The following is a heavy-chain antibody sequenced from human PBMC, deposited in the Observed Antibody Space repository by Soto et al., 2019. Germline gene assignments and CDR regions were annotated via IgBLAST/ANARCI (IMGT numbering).Heavy chain of an antibody. CDR2: ISASSDAA. CDR3: AKYSGSYPVYNGLSL. Sequence: EVQLLESGGGLVQPGGSLRLSCAASGFPFSTSAMNWVRQAPGKGLEWVSIISASSDAAYYAESVKSRFASSRDNSKITLYLQMNSLRAEDTAVYYCAKYSGSYPVYNGLSLWGQGTTVTVS. CDR1: GFPFSTSA. J-gene: IGHJ6*02. V-gene: IGHV3-23*01. D-gene: IGHD1-26*01.